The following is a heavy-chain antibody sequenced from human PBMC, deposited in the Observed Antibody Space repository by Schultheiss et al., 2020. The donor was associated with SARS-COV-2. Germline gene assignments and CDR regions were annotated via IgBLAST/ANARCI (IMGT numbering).Heavy chain of an antibody. V-gene: IGHV3-15*07. D-gene: IGHD3-16*02. CDR3: TTDRTYDYIWGSYRYPDY. CDR2: IKSKTDGGTT. Sequence: GGSLRLSCAASGFTFSNAWMNWVRQAPGKGLEWVGRIKSKTDGGTTDYAAPVKGRFIISRDDSKNTLYLQMNSLKTEDTAVYYCTTDRTYDYIWGSYRYPDYWGQGTLVTVSS. J-gene: IGHJ4*02. CDR1: GFTFSNAW.